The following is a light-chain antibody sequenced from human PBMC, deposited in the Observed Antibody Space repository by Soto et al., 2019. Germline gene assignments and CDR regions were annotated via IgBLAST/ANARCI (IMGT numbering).Light chain of an antibody. V-gene: IGLV1-44*01. CDR2: SNT. CDR3: AAWYDSLNGVV. Sequence: QSVLTQPPSASGTPGQTIAISCSGGSSNIGSHTVNWYQQLPGTAPRLLIYSNTQRPSGVPDRLSGSKSGTSASLAISGLQSEYEGDYYCAAWYDSLNGVVFGGGTKLTVL. J-gene: IGLJ2*01. CDR1: SSNIGSHT.